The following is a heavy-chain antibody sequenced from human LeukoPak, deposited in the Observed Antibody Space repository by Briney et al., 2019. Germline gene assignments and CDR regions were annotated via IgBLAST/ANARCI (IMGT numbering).Heavy chain of an antibody. D-gene: IGHD1-1*01. V-gene: IGHV1-2*02. J-gene: IGHJ4*02. CDR3: ARSPSTSGIGNERRDFDY. CDR1: GYTFTGYY. Sequence: ASVKVSCKASGYTFTGYYMHWVRQAPGQGLEWMGWINPNSGGTNYAQKFQGRVTMTRDTSISTAYMELSRLRSDDTAVYYCARSPSTSGIGNERRDFDYWGQGTLVTVSS. CDR2: INPNSGGT.